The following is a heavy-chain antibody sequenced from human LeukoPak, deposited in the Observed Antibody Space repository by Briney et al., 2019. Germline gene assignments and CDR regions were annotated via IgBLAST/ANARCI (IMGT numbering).Heavy chain of an antibody. V-gene: IGHV3-30*04. J-gene: IGHJ4*01. CDR3: ARSRLEYSYGYFDY. CDR1: GFTFSSYA. CDR2: ISYDGSNK. D-gene: IGHD5-18*01. Sequence: GGSLRLSCAASGFTFSSYAMHWVRQAPGKGLEWVAVISYDGSNKYYADSVKGRFTISRDNSKNTLYLQMNSLRAEDTAVYYCARSRLEYSYGYFDYWGQGTLVTVSS.